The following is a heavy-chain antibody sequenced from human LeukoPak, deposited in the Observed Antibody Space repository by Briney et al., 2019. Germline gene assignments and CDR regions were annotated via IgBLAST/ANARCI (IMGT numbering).Heavy chain of an antibody. CDR2: IRYAGNNK. Sequence: GGSLRLSCAASGFKFSNYGMHWVRRAPGKGLEWVAFIRYAGNNKDYADSVRGRLTISRDNSKNILYLQMNSLRPEDTAVYYCAKDPATTFLGPSDYWGQGTLVTVSS. J-gene: IGHJ4*02. V-gene: IGHV3-30*02. CDR3: AKDPATTFLGPSDY. CDR1: GFKFSNYG. D-gene: IGHD4-17*01.